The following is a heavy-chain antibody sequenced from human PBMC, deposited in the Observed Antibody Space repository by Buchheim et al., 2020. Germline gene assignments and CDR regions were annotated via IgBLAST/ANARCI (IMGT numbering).Heavy chain of an antibody. J-gene: IGHJ4*02. CDR1: GFIFSSAW. V-gene: IGHV3-15*01. CDR3: TTSLVALTPT. CDR2: IKTKIDGETT. D-gene: IGHD4-17*01. Sequence: EVQLVESGGGLVKPGGSLRLSCAASGFIFSSAWMNWVRQAPGKGLVWVCHIKTKIDGETTAYATSVEGRFTISSDDSNNTLYLQMNSLKSEDTGVYYCTTSLVALTPTGGQGTL.